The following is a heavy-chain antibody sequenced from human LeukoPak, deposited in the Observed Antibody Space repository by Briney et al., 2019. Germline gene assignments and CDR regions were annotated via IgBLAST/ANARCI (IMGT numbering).Heavy chain of an antibody. D-gene: IGHD4-17*01. CDR1: GYTFTGYY. CDR2: INPNSGGT. J-gene: IGHJ5*02. CDR3: AREDYTVTTWFDP. V-gene: IGHV1-2*02. Sequence: ASVKVSCKASGYTFTGYYMHWVRQAPGQGLEWMGWINPNSGGTNYAQKFQGRVTMTRDTSISTAYMELSRLRSDDTAVYYCAREDYTVTTWFDPWGQGTLVTVSS.